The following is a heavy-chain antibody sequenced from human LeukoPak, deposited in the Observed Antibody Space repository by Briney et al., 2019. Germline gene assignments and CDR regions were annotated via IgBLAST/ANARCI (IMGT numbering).Heavy chain of an antibody. V-gene: IGHV3-49*04. D-gene: IGHD4-23*01. J-gene: IGHJ1*01. CDR3: TRDGGGNSRSYFKH. CDR2: IRSKAYGGTT. CDR1: GFTFSDYA. Sequence: GGSLRLSCTASGFTFSDYAMSWVRQAPGKGLEWVGFIRSKAYGGTTEYAASVKGRFTISRDDSKSIDYLQMNSLKTEDTAVYYCTRDGGGNSRSYFKHGGQGTLVTVSS.